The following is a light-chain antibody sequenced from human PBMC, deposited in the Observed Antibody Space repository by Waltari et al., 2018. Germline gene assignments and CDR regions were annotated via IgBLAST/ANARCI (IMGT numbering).Light chain of an antibody. CDR3: SSYTSSSTLV. J-gene: IGLJ2*01. CDR2: EVS. V-gene: IGLV2-14*01. CDR1: SSDVGGYNY. Sequence: QSALTQPASVSGSPGQSITISCTGTSSDVGGYNYASWYQQHPGKAPKLMIYEVSNRPSGVSNSFSGSKSGNTASLTISGLQAEDEADYYCSSYTSSSTLVFGGGTKLTVL.